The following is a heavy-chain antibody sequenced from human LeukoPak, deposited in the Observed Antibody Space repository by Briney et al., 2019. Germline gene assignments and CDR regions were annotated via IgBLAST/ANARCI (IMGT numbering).Heavy chain of an antibody. CDR2: IWYDGSNK. Sequence: GGSLRLSCAASGFTFSSYGMHWVRQAPGKGLEWVAVIWYDGSNKYYADSVKGRFTISRDNSKNTLYLQMNSLRAEDTAVYYCARDLRGYSSSWYPYYYYGMDVWGQGPTVTVSS. J-gene: IGHJ6*02. CDR1: GFTFSSYG. V-gene: IGHV3-33*01. CDR3: ARDLRGYSSSWYPYYYYGMDV. D-gene: IGHD6-13*01.